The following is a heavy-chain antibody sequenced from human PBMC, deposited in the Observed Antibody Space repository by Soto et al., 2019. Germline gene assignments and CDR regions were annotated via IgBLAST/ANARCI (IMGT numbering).Heavy chain of an antibody. CDR2: ISWNSGSI. CDR1: GFTFDDYA. J-gene: IGHJ4*02. Sequence: PGGSLRLSCAASGFTFDDYAMHWVRQAPGKGLEWVSGISWNSGSINYADSVKGRFTISRDNAKNSLYLQMNSLRAEDTALYYCAKDAMTTVITSGFDYWGQGTLVTSPQ. V-gene: IGHV3-9*01. CDR3: AKDAMTTVITSGFDY. D-gene: IGHD4-4*01.